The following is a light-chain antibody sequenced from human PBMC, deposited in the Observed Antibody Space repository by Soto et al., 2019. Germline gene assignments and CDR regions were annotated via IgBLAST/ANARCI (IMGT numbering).Light chain of an antibody. CDR3: QQHNSYPLT. J-gene: IGKJ3*01. CDR1: QDTRSY. V-gene: IGKV1-9*01. CDR2: VAS. Sequence: DIQLTQSPSFLSASVGDRVTITCRASQDTRSYLAWYQQKPRKAPKLLIYVASTLQSGVPSRFSGSGSGTEFTLTISSLQPEDFATYYCQQHNSYPLTFGPGTKVEIK.